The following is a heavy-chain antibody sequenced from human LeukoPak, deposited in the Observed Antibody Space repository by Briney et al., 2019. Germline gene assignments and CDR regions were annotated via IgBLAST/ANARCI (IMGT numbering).Heavy chain of an antibody. Sequence: GGSLRLSCAASGIIFSSYGMHWVRQAPGKGLEGVAVISYDGSNKDYADSVKGRFTISRDNSKNTVYLQMNSLRPEDTAVYYCAKLRFHSPCCEYWGQGTLVTVSS. D-gene: IGHD2-15*01. CDR1: GIIFSSYG. V-gene: IGHV3-30*18. J-gene: IGHJ4*02. CDR2: ISYDGSNK. CDR3: AKLRFHSPCCEY.